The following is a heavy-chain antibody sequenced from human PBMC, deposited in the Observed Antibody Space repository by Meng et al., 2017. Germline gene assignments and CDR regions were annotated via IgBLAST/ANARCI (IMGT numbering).Heavy chain of an antibody. CDR1: GYTFTSYD. CDR2: MNPNSGNT. CDR3: ARGGSPAYNWFDP. D-gene: IGHD1-14*01. J-gene: IGHJ5*02. V-gene: IGHV1-8*03. Sequence: GGSLRLSCKASGYTFTSYDINWARQATGQGLEWMGWMNPNSGNTGYAQKFQGRVTITRNTSISTAYMELSSLRSEDTAVYYCARGGSPAYNWFDPWGQGTLVTVSS.